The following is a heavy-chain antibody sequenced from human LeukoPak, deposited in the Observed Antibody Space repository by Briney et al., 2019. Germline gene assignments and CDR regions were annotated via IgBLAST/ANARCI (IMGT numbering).Heavy chain of an antibody. V-gene: IGHV4-4*07. CDR1: GGSISSFY. CDR3: ASGNDYGDYY. CDR2: LYTSGST. J-gene: IGHJ4*02. Sequence: PSETLSLTCTVSGGSISSFYWSWIRQPAVKGLEWIGRLYTSGSTNYNPSLNSRVTMSVDTSKNQFSLKLSSVTAADTAVYYCASGNDYGDYYWGQGTLVTVSS. D-gene: IGHD4-17*01.